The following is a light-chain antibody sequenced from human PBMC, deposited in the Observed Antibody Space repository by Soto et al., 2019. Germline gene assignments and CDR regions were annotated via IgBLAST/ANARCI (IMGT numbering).Light chain of an antibody. Sequence: QPVLTQPPSVSGAPGQRVTISCTGSRSNIGIYDVHWYQQPPRTAPKLLIYGNNNRSSGVPDRFSASSSGTSASLAITGLQAEDEAVYYCQSYDSSLSAVVFGGGTKLTVL. V-gene: IGLV1-40*01. CDR3: QSYDSSLSAVV. J-gene: IGLJ2*01. CDR2: GNN. CDR1: RSNIGIYD.